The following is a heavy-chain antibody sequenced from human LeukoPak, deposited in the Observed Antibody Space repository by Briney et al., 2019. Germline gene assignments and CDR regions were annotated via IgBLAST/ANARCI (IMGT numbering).Heavy chain of an antibody. CDR1: GYTFTTSW. J-gene: IGHJ4*02. D-gene: IGHD5-24*01. Sequence: PGESLKISCQGFGYTFTTSWIGWVRQLPGKGLELMAIIYAGSSDTKYSPSFQGQVSISTDRSISTAYLQWSSLQASDTAIYFCAILNHPDGRVYWGQGTLVTVSS. CDR2: IYAGSSDT. V-gene: IGHV5-51*01. CDR3: AILNHPDGRVY.